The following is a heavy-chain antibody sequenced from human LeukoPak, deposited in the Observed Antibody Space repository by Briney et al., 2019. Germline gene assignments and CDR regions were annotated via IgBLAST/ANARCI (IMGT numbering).Heavy chain of an antibody. Sequence: SETLSLTCTVSGGSISNYYWKWIRQPPGKGLEWIGYVYCTGATNYNPSLKSRVTISVDTSKNQFSLKLSSVTAADTAVYYCARGLRQLVRSWHYWGQGTLVTVSS. CDR3: ARGLRQLVRSWHY. CDR2: VYCTGAT. CDR1: GGSISNYY. D-gene: IGHD6-6*01. V-gene: IGHV4-59*12. J-gene: IGHJ4*02.